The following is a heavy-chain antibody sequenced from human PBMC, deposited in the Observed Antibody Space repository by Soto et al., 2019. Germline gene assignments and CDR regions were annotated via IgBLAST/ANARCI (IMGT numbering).Heavy chain of an antibody. J-gene: IGHJ4*02. V-gene: IGHV3-21*01. CDR2: ISSSSSYI. D-gene: IGHD1-7*01. CDR1: GVTCSSYS. CDR3: ARVNWNYPYYFDY. Sequence: PGGSRSLSCTASGVTCSSYSMNLVRQVPGKGLEWVSSISSSSSYIYYADSVKGRFTISRDNAKNSLYLQMNSLRAEDTAVYYCARVNWNYPYYFDYWGQGTLVTVSS.